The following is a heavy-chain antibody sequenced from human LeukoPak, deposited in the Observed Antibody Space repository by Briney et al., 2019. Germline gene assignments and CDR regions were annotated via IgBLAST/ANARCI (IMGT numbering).Heavy chain of an antibody. CDR1: GVTFSSYV. V-gene: IGHV3-23*01. CDR3: AKHAGYSSSGVDY. J-gene: IGHJ4*02. Sequence: GGSLRLSCEASGVTFSSYVMSWVRQAPGKGLEWVSAISGSGASRYYTDSLKGRFTISRDNSKNTLYLQMNTLRAEDTAVYYCAKHAGYSSSGVDYWGQGTLVTVSS. CDR2: ISGSGASR. D-gene: IGHD6-13*01.